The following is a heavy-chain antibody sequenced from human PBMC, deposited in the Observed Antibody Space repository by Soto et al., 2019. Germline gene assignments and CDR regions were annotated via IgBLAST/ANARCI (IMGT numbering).Heavy chain of an antibody. Sequence: QVQLVESGGGVVQPGRSLRLSCAASGFTFSSYAMHWVRQAPGKGLEWVAVISYDGSNKYYADSVKGRFTISRDNSKNTLYLQMNSLRAEDTAVYYCARGLTYYYDSSGYYADYWGQGTLVTVSS. J-gene: IGHJ4*02. CDR3: ARGLTYYYDSSGYYADY. CDR2: ISYDGSNK. CDR1: GFTFSSYA. V-gene: IGHV3-30-3*01. D-gene: IGHD3-22*01.